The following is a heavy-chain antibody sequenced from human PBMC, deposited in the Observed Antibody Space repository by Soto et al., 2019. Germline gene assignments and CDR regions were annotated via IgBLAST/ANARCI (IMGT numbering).Heavy chain of an antibody. CDR3: ESLKVSSAWDF. CDR1: GFNFNNYR. D-gene: IGHD6-19*01. J-gene: IGHJ4*02. Sequence: EVQLVESGGGLVQPGGSLRLSCAVSGFNFNNYRMSWVRQAPGKGLEWVATIKEDGSERYYVPSVRGRFTISRDNAKNSLSLQRDSLRADDTAVYYCESLKVSSAWDFWGQGTLVTVSS. V-gene: IGHV3-7*03. CDR2: IKEDGSER.